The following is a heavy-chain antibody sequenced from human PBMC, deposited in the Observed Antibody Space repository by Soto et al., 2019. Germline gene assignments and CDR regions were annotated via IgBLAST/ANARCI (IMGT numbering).Heavy chain of an antibody. CDR1: GDSITDGVYY. J-gene: IGHJ5*02. V-gene: IGHV4-30-4*01. Sequence: SETLSLTCTVSGDSITDGVYYWSWIRQPPGKDLEWIAYIYYNGIIHYNPSLKSRVTISLDPSKNQFSLTMTSVTDADTAVYSCARGIQEVFAPRGQGSFVTVSS. CDR3: ARGIQEVFAP. D-gene: IGHD5-18*01. CDR2: IYYNGII.